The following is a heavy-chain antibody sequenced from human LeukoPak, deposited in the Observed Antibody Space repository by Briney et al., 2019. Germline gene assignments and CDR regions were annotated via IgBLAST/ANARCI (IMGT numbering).Heavy chain of an antibody. CDR1: GFTFSSYA. Sequence: GGSLRLSCAASGFTFSSYAMHWVRQARGKGLEGVAVISYDGSNKYYADSVKGRFTICRDNYKNTLYLQMNILRAEDTAVYYCAREAPYYFDYWGQGTLVTVSS. CDR2: ISYDGSNK. V-gene: IGHV3-30*04. J-gene: IGHJ4*02. CDR3: AREAPYYFDY.